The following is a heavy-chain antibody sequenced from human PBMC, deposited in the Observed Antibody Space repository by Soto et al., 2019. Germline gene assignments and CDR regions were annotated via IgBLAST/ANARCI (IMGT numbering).Heavy chain of an antibody. J-gene: IGHJ3*02. CDR3: ASRVRIDAFDI. Sequence: PSDTLSLTCTVSSGSIIRYYWTWIRQPPGKGLEWIGYISYSGSTNYNPSLKSRVTISADTSKNQFSLKLSSVTAADTAVYYCASRVRIDAFDIWGQGTMVTVS. CDR1: SGSIIRYY. CDR2: ISYSGST. V-gene: IGHV4-59*08. D-gene: IGHD1-1*01.